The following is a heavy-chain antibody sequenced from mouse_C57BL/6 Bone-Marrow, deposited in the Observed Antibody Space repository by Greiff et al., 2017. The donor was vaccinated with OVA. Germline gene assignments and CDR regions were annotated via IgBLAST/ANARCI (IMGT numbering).Heavy chain of an antibody. CDR1: GYTFTSYG. V-gene: IGHV1-81*01. D-gene: IGHD1-1*01. CDR2: LYPRSGNT. CDR3: SIFYSGSSFDV. J-gene: IGHJ1*03. Sequence: QVQLQQSGAELARPGASVKLSCKASGYTFTSYGISWVKQRTGQGLEWIGELYPRSGNTYYNEKLKGKATLTAEKSSSTAYMELRSLTSEDSAVYFCSIFYSGSSFDVWGTGTTVTVSS.